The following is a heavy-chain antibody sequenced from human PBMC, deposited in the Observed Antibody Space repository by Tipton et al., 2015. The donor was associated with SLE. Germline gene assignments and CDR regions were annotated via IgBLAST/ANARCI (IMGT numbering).Heavy chain of an antibody. D-gene: IGHD3-3*01. V-gene: IGHV1-69*13. CDR1: GGTFSSYG. J-gene: IGHJ4*02. CDR3: ARSPLGVVILYFGY. CDR2: IIPIFGTA. Sequence: QSGAEVKKPGSSVKVSCKASGGTFSSYGISWVRQAPGQGLEWMARIIPIFGTANYAQKFQGRVTITADESTSTAYMELSSLRSEDTAVYYCARSPLGVVILYFGYWGQGTLVTVSS.